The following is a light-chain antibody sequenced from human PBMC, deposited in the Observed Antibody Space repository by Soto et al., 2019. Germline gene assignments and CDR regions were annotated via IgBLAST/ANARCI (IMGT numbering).Light chain of an antibody. Sequence: EIVLTQSPATLSLSPGERATLSCRASQSVSTYFAWYQQKHGQAPRLLIYGAFSRANGIPVRFSGSASGTDFTLIISRLEPEDVAVYYCQQYGSLPKAFGQGTKVVIK. V-gene: IGKV3-20*01. CDR2: GAF. J-gene: IGKJ1*01. CDR1: QSVSTY. CDR3: QQYGSLPKA.